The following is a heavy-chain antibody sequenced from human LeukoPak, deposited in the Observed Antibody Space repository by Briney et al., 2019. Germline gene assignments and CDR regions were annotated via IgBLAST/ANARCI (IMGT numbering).Heavy chain of an antibody. Sequence: SETLSLTCTVSGGSISSYYWSWIRQPARKGLEWIGRIYTSGSTKYNPSLKSRVTMSVDTSKNQFSLELSSVTAADTAVYYCARTEIWSSSYYFDYWGQGNLVTVSS. CDR3: ARTEIWSSSYYFDY. CDR2: IYTSGST. V-gene: IGHV4-4*07. J-gene: IGHJ4*02. CDR1: GGSISSYY. D-gene: IGHD3-10*01.